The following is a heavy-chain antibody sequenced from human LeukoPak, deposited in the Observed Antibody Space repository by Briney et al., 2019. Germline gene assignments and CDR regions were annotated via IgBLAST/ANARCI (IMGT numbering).Heavy chain of an antibody. J-gene: IGHJ4*02. CDR3: AKDVYYDFWSGYYV. CDR1: GFTFSSYW. D-gene: IGHD3-3*01. V-gene: IGHV3-74*01. CDR2: INSDGSST. Sequence: PGGSLRLSCAASGFTFSSYWMHWVRQAPGKGLVWVSRINSDGSSTSYADSVKGRFTISRDNSKNTLYLQMNSLRAEDTAVYYCAKDVYYDFWSGYYVWGQGTLVTVSS.